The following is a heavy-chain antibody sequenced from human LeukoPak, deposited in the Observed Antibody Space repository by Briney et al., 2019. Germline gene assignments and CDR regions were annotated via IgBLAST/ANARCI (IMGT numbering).Heavy chain of an antibody. D-gene: IGHD1-1*01. CDR3: ARVETKLEIPHFDY. CDR1: GFTFSSYG. CDR2: ISYDGSNK. V-gene: IGHV3-30*03. J-gene: IGHJ4*02. Sequence: PGGSLRLSCAASGFTFSSYGMHWVRQAPGKGLEWVAVISYDGSNKYYADSVKGRFTISRDNSKNTLYLQMNSLRAEDTAVYYCARVETKLEIPHFDYWGQGTLVTVSS.